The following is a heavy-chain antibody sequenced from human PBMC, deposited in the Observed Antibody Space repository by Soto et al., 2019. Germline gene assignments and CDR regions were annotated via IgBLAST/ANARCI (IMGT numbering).Heavy chain of an antibody. J-gene: IGHJ6*02. Sequence: PGESLKISCKGSGYSFTSYWIGWVRQMPGKGLEWMGIIYPGDSDTRYSPSFQGQVTISADKSISTAYLQWSSLKASDTAMYYCARGILTGYYLNYYYGMDVWGQGTTVTVSS. D-gene: IGHD3-9*01. CDR3: ARGILTGYYLNYYYGMDV. CDR1: GYSFTSYW. V-gene: IGHV5-51*01. CDR2: IYPGDSDT.